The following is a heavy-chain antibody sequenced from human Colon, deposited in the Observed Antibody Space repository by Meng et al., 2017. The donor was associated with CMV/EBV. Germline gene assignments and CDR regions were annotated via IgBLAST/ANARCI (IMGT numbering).Heavy chain of an antibody. Sequence: GESLKISCAASGFTFNFYAMHWVRQAPGKGLEWVALISYDGSTSFISDSVKSRFTISRDNSNSTLYLQMDSLGVEDTAIYYCARDYYGAGSDFILQFWGQGTLVTVSS. CDR1: GFTFNFYA. CDR3: ARDYYGAGSDFILQF. V-gene: IGHV3-30-3*01. D-gene: IGHD3-10*01. J-gene: IGHJ4*02. CDR2: ISYDGSTS.